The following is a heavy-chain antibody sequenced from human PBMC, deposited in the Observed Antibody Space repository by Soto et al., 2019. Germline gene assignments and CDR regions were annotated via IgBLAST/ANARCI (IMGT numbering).Heavy chain of an antibody. CDR3: ARDGRINDNWFDP. V-gene: IGHV4-30-4*01. Sequence: SETLSLTCTVSGGSISSGDYYWSWIRQPPGKGLEWIGYIYYSGSTYYNPSLKSRVTISVDTSKNQFSLKLSSVTAADTAVYYCARDGRINDNWFDPWGQGTLVTVSS. CDR1: GGSISSGDYY. CDR2: IYYSGST. J-gene: IGHJ5*02.